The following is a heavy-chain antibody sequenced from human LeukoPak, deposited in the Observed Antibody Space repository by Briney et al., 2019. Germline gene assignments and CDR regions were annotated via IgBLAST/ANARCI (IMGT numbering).Heavy chain of an antibody. V-gene: IGHV1-2*02. Sequence: ASVKVSCKASGYTFTGYYMHWVRQAPGQGLEWMGWINPNSGGTNYAQKSQGRVTMTRDTSISTAYMELSRLRSDDTAVYYCASGGYYYDSSGYSLRYWGQGTLVTVSS. D-gene: IGHD3-22*01. CDR2: INPNSGGT. CDR3: ASGGYYYDSSGYSLRY. J-gene: IGHJ4*02. CDR1: GYTFTGYY.